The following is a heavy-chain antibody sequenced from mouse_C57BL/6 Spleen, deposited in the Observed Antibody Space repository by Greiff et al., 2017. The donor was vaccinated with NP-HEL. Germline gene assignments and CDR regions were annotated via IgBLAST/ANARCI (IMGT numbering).Heavy chain of an antibody. V-gene: IGHV5-17*01. Sequence: EVQRVESGGGLVKPGGSLKLSCAASGFTFSDYGMHWVRQAPEKGLEWVAYLSSGSSTIYYADTVKGRFTISRDNAKNTLFLQMTSLRSEDTAMYYCARKVYGLLDYWGQGTTLTVSS. CDR2: LSSGSSTI. CDR1: GFTFSDYG. CDR3: ARKVYGLLDY. D-gene: IGHD1-1*02. J-gene: IGHJ2*01.